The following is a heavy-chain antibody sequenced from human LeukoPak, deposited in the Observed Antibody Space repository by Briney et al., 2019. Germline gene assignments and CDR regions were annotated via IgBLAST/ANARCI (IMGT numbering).Heavy chain of an antibody. J-gene: IGHJ3*02. Sequence: GGSLRLSCAASGFTVSSNYMSWVRQAPGKGLEWVSVIYSGGSTYYADSVKGRFTISRDNSKNTLYLQMNSLRAEDTAVFYCARSPYGGDAFDIWGQGTMVTVSS. V-gene: IGHV3-53*01. CDR3: ARSPYGGDAFDI. D-gene: IGHD4-23*01. CDR2: IYSGGST. CDR1: GFTVSSNY.